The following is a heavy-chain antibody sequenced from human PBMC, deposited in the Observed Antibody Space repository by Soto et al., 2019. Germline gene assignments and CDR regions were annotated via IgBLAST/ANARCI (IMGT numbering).Heavy chain of an antibody. Sequence: QVQLQESGPGLVKPSQTLSLTCTVSGGSISSGGYYWSWIRQHPGKGLEWIGYIYYSGSTYYNPSPKGRXTXSXXTSKNQFSLKLSSVTAADTAVYYCARVFGFGGMDVWGQGTTVTVSS. CDR3: ARVFGFGGMDV. V-gene: IGHV4-31*03. D-gene: IGHD3-10*01. J-gene: IGHJ6*02. CDR2: IYYSGST. CDR1: GGSISSGGYY.